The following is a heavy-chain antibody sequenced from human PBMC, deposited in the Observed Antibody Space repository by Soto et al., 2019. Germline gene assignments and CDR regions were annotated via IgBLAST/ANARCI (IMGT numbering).Heavy chain of an antibody. CDR3: ARERPENYFDC. Sequence: SETLSLTCTVSGGSISSYYWSWIRQPPEKGLEWIGYISYSGNTNYNPSLKSRVTMSVDTSKNQFSLKLSSVTAADTAVYYCARERPENYFDCWGQGTPVTVSS. CDR2: ISYSGNT. V-gene: IGHV4-59*01. J-gene: IGHJ4*02. CDR1: GGSISSYY. D-gene: IGHD6-6*01.